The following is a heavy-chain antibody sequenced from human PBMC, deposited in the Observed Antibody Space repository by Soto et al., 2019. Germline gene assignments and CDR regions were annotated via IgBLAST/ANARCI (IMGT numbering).Heavy chain of an antibody. Sequence: PSETLSLTCAVYGGSFVGYYCSCVRHPPGKGLEWIGEINHSGSTNYNPSLKSRVTISVDTSKNQFSLKLSSVTAADTAVYYCARGPVWCYFDYWGQGTLVTVSS. V-gene: IGHV4-34*01. D-gene: IGHD2-21*01. CDR3: ARGPVWCYFDY. J-gene: IGHJ4*02. CDR1: GGSFVGYY. CDR2: INHSGST.